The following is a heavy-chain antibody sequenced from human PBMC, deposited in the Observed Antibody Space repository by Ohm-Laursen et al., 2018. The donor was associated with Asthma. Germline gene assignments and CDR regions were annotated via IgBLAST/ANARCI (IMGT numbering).Heavy chain of an antibody. V-gene: IGHV4-39*01. Sequence: SETLSLTCAVSGGSISSSSYYWGWIRQPPGKGLEWIGSIYYSGSTYYNPSLKSRVTISVDTSKNQFSLKLSSVTAADTAVYYCARGNSGSYSEADYWGQGTLVTVSS. CDR1: GGSISSSSYY. D-gene: IGHD1-26*01. CDR2: IYYSGST. CDR3: ARGNSGSYSEADY. J-gene: IGHJ4*02.